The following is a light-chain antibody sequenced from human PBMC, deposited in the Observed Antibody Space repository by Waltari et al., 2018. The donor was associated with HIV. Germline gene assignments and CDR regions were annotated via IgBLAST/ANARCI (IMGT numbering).Light chain of an antibody. CDR3: AAWDDSLKGGA. V-gene: IGLV1-44*01. J-gene: IGLJ1*01. CDR1: TSTIGGTT. CDR2: SNN. Sequence: QSVLAQPPSASGTPGQRVTISCSGSTSTIGGTTVRWYQQRPGTAPKLLIYSNNQRRSGVPDRFSGATSGTSASLVISGLQSEDEADYYCAAWDDSLKGGAFGPGTKVTVL.